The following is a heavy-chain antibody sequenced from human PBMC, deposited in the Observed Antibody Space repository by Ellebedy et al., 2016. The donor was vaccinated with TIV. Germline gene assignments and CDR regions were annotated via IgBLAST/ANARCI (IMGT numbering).Heavy chain of an antibody. CDR1: GFTFSSYT. Sequence: GESLKISCVASGFTFSSYTMKWVRQAPGKGLEWVSSITSTSTYTYYTDSVKGRFTISRDNAINSLYLQLNSLRADDTAVYYCASLPPLYWGQGTLVTVSS. CDR3: ASLPPLY. J-gene: IGHJ4*02. CDR2: ITSTSTYT. V-gene: IGHV3-21*01.